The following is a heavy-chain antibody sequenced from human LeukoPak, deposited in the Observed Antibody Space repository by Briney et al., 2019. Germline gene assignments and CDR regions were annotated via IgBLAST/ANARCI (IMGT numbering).Heavy chain of an antibody. D-gene: IGHD3-10*01. V-gene: IGHV3-23*01. CDR1: GFPLRSCD. J-gene: IGHJ5*02. CDR2: ISGSDGRT. CDR3: AKYYFASGSNWFDP. Sequence: GGSLRLSCVASGFPLRSCDMSWVRQAPGKGLEWVSSISGSDGRTYYADSVKGRFTISRDNSKNTLYLQLNSLGAEDTAIYYCAKYYFASGSNWFDPWGQGTLVTVSS.